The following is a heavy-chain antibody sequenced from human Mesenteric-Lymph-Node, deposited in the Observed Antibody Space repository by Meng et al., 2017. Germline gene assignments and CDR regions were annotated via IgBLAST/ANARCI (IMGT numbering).Heavy chain of an antibody. J-gene: IGHJ5*02. CDR2: IYHSGST. CDR1: GYSISSGYY. V-gene: IGHV4-38-2*02. Sequence: SETLSLTCTVSGYSISSGYYWGWIRQPPGKGLEWIGSIYHSGSTYYNPSLRSRVTMSVDTSKNQFSLKLSSVTAADTAVYYCARDIENSGRAFDPWGQGTLVTVSS. CDR3: ARDIENSGRAFDP. D-gene: IGHD1-26*01.